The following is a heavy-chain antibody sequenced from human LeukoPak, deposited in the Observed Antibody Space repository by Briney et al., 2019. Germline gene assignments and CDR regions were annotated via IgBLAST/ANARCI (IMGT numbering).Heavy chain of an antibody. Sequence: PSETLSLTCTVSGGSISSSSYYWGWIRQPPGKGLEWIGGIYYSGSTYYNPSLKSRVTISVDTSKNQFSLKLSSVTAADTAVYYCARLCGDYVGGYFDYWGQGTLVTVSS. CDR2: IYYSGST. D-gene: IGHD4-17*01. J-gene: IGHJ4*02. CDR3: ARLCGDYVGGYFDY. V-gene: IGHV4-39*01. CDR1: GGSISSSSYY.